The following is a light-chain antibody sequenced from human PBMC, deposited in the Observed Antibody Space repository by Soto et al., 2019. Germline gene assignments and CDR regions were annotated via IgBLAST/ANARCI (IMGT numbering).Light chain of an antibody. CDR2: EVS. CDR3: TSYSSSITYV. J-gene: IGLJ1*01. CDR1: SSDVGRYNL. V-gene: IGLV2-18*02. Sequence: QSVLTQPPSVSGSPGQSVTISCTGTSSDVGRYNLVSWYQQPPGTAPKLMIYEVSNRPSGVPDRFSGSKSGNTASLTISGLQAEDEADYYCTSYSSSITYVFGTGTKVTV.